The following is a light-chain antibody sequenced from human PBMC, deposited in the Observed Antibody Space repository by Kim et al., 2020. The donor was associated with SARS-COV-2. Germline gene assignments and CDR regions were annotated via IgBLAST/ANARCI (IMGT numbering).Light chain of an antibody. V-gene: IGLV3-19*01. J-gene: IGLJ2*01. CDR3: NSRNSNDNVV. CDR2: RKN. Sequence: VAVGQISSITCRGDSLRCYYATCYQQKARQATIVIIYRKNNRPSGIPDRFYGCSSENTASLTITGTQAGDEAYYYYNSRNSNDNVVFGGGTQLTVL. CDR1: SLRCYY.